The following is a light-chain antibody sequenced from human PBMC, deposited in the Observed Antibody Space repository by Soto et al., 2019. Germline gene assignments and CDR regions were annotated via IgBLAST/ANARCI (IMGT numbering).Light chain of an antibody. CDR2: EVS. Sequence: QSVLTQPASVSGSPGQSISISCTGTSSDVGAYNFVSWYQQHPGKAPKLMIYEVSNRPSGVSNRFSGSKSGNTASLTISGLQAEDEADYHCSSYTSSSTLVFGSGTKLTVL. V-gene: IGLV2-14*01. CDR3: SSYTSSSTLV. J-gene: IGLJ1*01. CDR1: SSDVGAYNF.